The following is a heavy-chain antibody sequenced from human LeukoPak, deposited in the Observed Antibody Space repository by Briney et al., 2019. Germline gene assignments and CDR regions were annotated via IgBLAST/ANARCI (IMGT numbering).Heavy chain of an antibody. CDR3: AKALFDSSGYYYAY. D-gene: IGHD3-22*01. V-gene: IGHV3-30*18. J-gene: IGHJ4*02. Sequence: PGGSLKLSCAASGFTFSSYGMHWVRQAPGKGLEWVAVISYDGSNKYYADSVKGRFTISRDNSKNTLFLQVKSLRAEDTAVYYCAKALFDSSGYYYAYWGQGTLVTVSS. CDR2: ISYDGSNK. CDR1: GFTFSSYG.